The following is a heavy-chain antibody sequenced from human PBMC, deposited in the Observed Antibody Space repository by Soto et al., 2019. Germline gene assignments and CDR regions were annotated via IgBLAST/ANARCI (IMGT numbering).Heavy chain of an antibody. V-gene: IGHV1-18*01. J-gene: IGHJ6*02. Sequence: QVQLVQSGVEVKKPGASVKVSCKASGYTFTSYGINWVRQAPGQGLEWMGWINAHNGNTNYAQKVQGRVTMTTDTSTSTAYMEVRSLRPDDTAVYYCARGYSAYADHYYYGLDVRGQGTTVTVSS. CDR3: ARGYSAYADHYYYGLDV. D-gene: IGHD5-12*01. CDR1: GYTFTSYG. CDR2: INAHNGNT.